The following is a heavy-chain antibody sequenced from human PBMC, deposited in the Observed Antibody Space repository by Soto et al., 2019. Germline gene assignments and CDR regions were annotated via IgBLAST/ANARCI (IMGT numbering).Heavy chain of an antibody. D-gene: IGHD5-12*01. V-gene: IGHV6-1*01. CDR2: TYYRSKWYN. CDR3: AREEYSGYENWFDP. Sequence: KQSQTLSLTCAISGDSVSSNSAAWNWIRQSPSRGLEWLGRTYYRSKWYNDYAVSVKSRITINPDTSKNQFSLQLNSVTPEATAVYYCAREEYSGYENWFDPWGQGTLVTVSS. CDR1: GDSVSSNSAA. J-gene: IGHJ5*02.